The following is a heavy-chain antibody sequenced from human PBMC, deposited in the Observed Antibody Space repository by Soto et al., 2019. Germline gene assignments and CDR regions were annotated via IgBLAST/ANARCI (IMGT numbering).Heavy chain of an antibody. J-gene: IGHJ4*02. CDR2: ILPIFGTP. V-gene: IGHV1-69*13. D-gene: IGHD1-1*01. CDR3: ASKTAGNGHNSF. Sequence: SVKVSCKASGDTFSNYAFTWVRQARGQGLEWVGGILPIFGTPTYAPRFLGRVTITADESTSTAYMDLSSLTSEDTAVYFCASKTAGNGHNSFWGQGTMVTAPQ. CDR1: GDTFSNYA.